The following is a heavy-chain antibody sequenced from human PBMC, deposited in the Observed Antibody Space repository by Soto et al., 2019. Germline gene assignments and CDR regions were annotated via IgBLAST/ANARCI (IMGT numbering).Heavy chain of an antibody. D-gene: IGHD6-13*01. CDR3: ARAYTSSSGKDAFDI. CDR1: GFTFSSYS. CDR2: ISSSSSTI. V-gene: IGHV3-48*01. J-gene: IGHJ3*02. Sequence: GGSLILSCAASGFTFSSYSMNWVRQAPGKGLEWVSYISSSSSTIYYADSVKGRFTISRDNAKNSLFLQMNSLRAEDTAVYYCARAYTSSSGKDAFDIWGQGTMVTVSS.